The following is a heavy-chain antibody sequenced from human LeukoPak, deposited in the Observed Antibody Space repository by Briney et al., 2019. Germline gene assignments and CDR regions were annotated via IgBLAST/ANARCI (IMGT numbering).Heavy chain of an antibody. CDR1: GFTFDDYA. CDR3: AKDGEMATTMFDY. V-gene: IGHV3-9*01. D-gene: IGHD5-24*01. J-gene: IGHJ4*02. Sequence: GGSLRLSCAASGFTFDDYATHWVRQAPGKGLEWVSGISWNSGSIGYADSVKGRFTISRDNAKNSLYLQMNSLRAEDTALYYCAKDGEMATTMFDYWGQGTLVTVSS. CDR2: ISWNSGSI.